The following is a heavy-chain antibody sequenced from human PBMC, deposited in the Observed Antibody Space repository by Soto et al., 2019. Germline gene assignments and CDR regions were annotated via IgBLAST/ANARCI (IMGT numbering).Heavy chain of an antibody. CDR2: ISYDGSNK. CDR3: ARGGEYSSSDAYFYYGMDV. D-gene: IGHD6-6*01. V-gene: IGHV3-30-3*01. CDR1: GFTFSDYA. Sequence: QVQLVESGGGVVQPGRSLRLSCAASGFTFSDYAIHWVRQAPGKGLEWVAVISYDGSNKYYADSVKGRFTISRDSSKNTLYLQMNFLRAEDTAVYYCARGGEYSSSDAYFYYGMDVWGQGTTVTVSS. J-gene: IGHJ6*02.